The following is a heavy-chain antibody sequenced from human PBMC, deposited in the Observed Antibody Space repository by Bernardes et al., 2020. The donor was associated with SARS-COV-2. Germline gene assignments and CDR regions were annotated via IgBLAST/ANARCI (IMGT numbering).Heavy chain of an antibody. J-gene: IGHJ4*02. CDR1: GNSLSNSF. CDR2: ISYSGSS. V-gene: IGHV4-59*01. CDR3: ARDRGEVMTLFGVVTGPQYFDF. D-gene: IGHD3-3*01. Sequence: AEPLSLTCAVSGNSLSNSFGSWLRQPPGRGLEWIAYISYSGSSDYNPSLKSRVTISVDTSKSQFSLELRSVTAADTAVYYCARDRGEVMTLFGVVTGPQYFDFWGLGILVTVSS.